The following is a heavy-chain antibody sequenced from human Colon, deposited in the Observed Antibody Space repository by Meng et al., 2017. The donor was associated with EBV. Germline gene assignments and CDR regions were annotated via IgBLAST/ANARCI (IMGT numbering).Heavy chain of an antibody. CDR2: ISAYNGRT. CDR3: TRDGPDYGNYINFDY. J-gene: IGHJ4*02. D-gene: IGHD4-11*01. Sequence: QVQLVQSGAEVRNPAGSVKVSCKASDYSFTSYGISWVRQAPGQGLEWMAWISAYNGRTNYAQKFQGRVSLTTDTSTSTAYMELRSLTSDDTAVYYCTRDGPDYGNYINFDYWGQGTLVTVSS. V-gene: IGHV1-18*01. CDR1: DYSFTSYG.